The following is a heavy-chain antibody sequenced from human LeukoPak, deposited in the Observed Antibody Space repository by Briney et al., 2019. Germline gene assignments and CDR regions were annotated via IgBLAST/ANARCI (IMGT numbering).Heavy chain of an antibody. CDR1: GFTFSSYE. CDR3: ARIGYSSSSLDY. J-gene: IGHJ4*02. Sequence: GGSLRLSCAASGFTFSSYEMSWIRQAPGKGLEWVSYISSSGSTIYYADSVKGRFTISRDNAKNSLYLQMNSLRAEDTAVYYCARIGYSSSSLDYWGQGTLVTVSS. D-gene: IGHD6-6*01. V-gene: IGHV3-48*03. CDR2: ISSSGSTI.